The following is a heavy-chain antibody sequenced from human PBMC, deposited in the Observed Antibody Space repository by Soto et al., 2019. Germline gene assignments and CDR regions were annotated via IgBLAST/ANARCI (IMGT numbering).Heavy chain of an antibody. J-gene: IGHJ4*02. V-gene: IGHV1-46*01. CDR2: INPSGGST. D-gene: IGHD1-1*01. CDR1: GYTFTSYY. Sequence: ASVKVSCKASGYTFTSYYMHWVRQAPGQGLEWMGIINPSGGSTSYAQKFQGRVTMTRDTSTSTVYMELSSLRVDDTAVYYCAKSGGPGMGLFDYWGQGTLVTVSS. CDR3: AKSGGPGMGLFDY.